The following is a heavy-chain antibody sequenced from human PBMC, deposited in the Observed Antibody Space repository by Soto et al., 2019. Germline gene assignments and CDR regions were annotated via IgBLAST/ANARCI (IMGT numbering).Heavy chain of an antibody. Sequence: GGSLRLSCAASGFTFSSYSMNWVRQAPGKGLEWVSSISSSSSYIYYADSVKGRFTISRDNAKNSPYLQMNSLRAEDTAVYYCGIAAAGTVDYWGQGTLVTVSS. V-gene: IGHV3-21*01. CDR1: GFTFSSYS. CDR2: ISSSSSYI. CDR3: GIAAAGTVDY. J-gene: IGHJ4*02. D-gene: IGHD6-13*01.